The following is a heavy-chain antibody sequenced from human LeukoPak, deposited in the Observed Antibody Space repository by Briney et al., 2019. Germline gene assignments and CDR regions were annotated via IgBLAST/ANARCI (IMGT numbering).Heavy chain of an antibody. CDR2: IYYSGST. CDR3: ARGPKQMQLRYFDWLLN. Sequence: PSQTLSLTCTVSGGSISSGDYYWSWIRQPPGKGLEWIGYIYYSGSTYYNPSLKSRVTISVDTSKNQFSLKLSSVTAADTAVYYCARGPKQMQLRYFDWLLNWGQGTLVTVSS. V-gene: IGHV4-30-4*01. D-gene: IGHD3-9*01. J-gene: IGHJ4*02. CDR1: GGSISSGDYY.